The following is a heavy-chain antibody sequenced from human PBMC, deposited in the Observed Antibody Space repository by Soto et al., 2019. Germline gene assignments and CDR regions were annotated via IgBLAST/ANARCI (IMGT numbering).Heavy chain of an antibody. CDR3: ARDCTNGVCYIGYYYYGMDV. CDR2: ISSSGSTI. V-gene: IGHV3-48*03. Sequence: PGGSLRLSCAASGFTFSSYEMNWVRQAPGKGLEWVSYISSSGSTIYYADSVKGRFTISRDNAKNSLYLQMNSLRAEDTAVYYCARDCTNGVCYIGYYYYGMDVWGQGTTVTVSS. D-gene: IGHD2-8*01. J-gene: IGHJ6*02. CDR1: GFTFSSYE.